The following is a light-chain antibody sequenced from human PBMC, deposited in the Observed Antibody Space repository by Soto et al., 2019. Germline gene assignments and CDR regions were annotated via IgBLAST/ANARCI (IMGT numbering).Light chain of an antibody. CDR3: QQLNSYPIT. V-gene: IGKV1-9*01. CDR2: AAS. CDR1: RGISSY. Sequence: DIQLTQSPSFLSASVGDRVTITCLASRGISSYLAWYQQKPGKAPKLLIYAASTLQSGVPSRFSGSGSGTEFTLTISSLQPEDFATYYCQQLNSYPITFGQGTRLEIK. J-gene: IGKJ5*01.